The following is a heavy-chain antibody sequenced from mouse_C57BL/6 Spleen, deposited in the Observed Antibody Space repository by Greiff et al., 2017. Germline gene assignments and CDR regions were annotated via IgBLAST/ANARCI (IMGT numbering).Heavy chain of an antibody. Sequence: EVHLVESGGDLVKPGGSLKLSCAASGFTFSSYGLSWVRQTPDKRLAWVATISSGGSYTYYPDSVNGRFTISRDNATNTLYLQMSSLKSDDTAMDYCGRHSTTLVEGYFDVWGTGTTVTVSS. CDR2: ISSGGSYT. CDR1: GFTFSSYG. CDR3: GRHSTTLVEGYFDV. J-gene: IGHJ1*03. D-gene: IGHD1-1*01. V-gene: IGHV5-6*01.